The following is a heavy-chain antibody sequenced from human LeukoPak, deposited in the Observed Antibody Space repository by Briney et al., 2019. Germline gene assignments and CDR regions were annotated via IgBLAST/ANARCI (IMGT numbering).Heavy chain of an antibody. J-gene: IGHJ3*01. V-gene: IGHV3-23*01. CDR3: AKAFRIVGIGNPDDAFDV. CDR2: IAGTGGST. CDR1: GFTFSSYA. Sequence: GGSLRLSCAASGFTFSSYAMNWVRQPPGKGLEWVSSIAGTGGSTYYADSVKGRFTLSRDNSENTLYLQLNSLRAEDSGIYYCAKAFRIVGIGNPDDAFDVWGQGTVVTVS. D-gene: IGHD1-26*01.